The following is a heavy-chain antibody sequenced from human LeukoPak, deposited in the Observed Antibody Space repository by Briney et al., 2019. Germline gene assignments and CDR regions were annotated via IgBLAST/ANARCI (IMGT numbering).Heavy chain of an antibody. CDR1: GGSFCGYY. V-gene: IGHV4-34*01. CDR3: ARGELGWELLRYYYYGMDV. CDR2: INHSGST. J-gene: IGHJ6*02. D-gene: IGHD1-26*01. Sequence: SETLSLTCAVYGGSFCGYYWSWIRQPPGKGLEWIGEINHSGSTNYNPSLKSRVTISVDTSKNQFSLKLSSVTAADTAVYYCARGELGWELLRYYYYGMDVWGQGTTVTVSS.